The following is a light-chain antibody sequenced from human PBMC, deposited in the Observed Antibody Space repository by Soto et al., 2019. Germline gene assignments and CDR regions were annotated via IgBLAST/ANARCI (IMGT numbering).Light chain of an antibody. V-gene: IGKV3-11*01. Sequence: EIVLTQSRATLSLSPGERATLSCRASQSVSSYLAWYQQKPGQAPRLLIYDASNRATGIPARFSGSGSGTDFTLTISSLEPEDFAVYYCQQRSNWPPVFGGGTKVEIK. CDR3: QQRSNWPPV. J-gene: IGKJ4*01. CDR1: QSVSSY. CDR2: DAS.